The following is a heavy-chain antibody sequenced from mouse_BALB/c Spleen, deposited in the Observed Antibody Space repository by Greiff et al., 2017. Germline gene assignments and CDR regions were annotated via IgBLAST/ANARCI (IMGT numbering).Heavy chain of an antibody. D-gene: IGHD2-4*01. CDR3: ARVPMSTTKGYAMDY. CDR1: GFTFTDYY. CDR2: IRNKANGYTT. J-gene: IGHJ4*01. Sequence: EVNVVESGGGLVQPGGSLRLSCATSGFTFTDYYMSWVRQPPGKALEWLGFIRNKANGYTTEYSASVKGRFTISRDNSQSILYLQMNTLRAEDSAAYYCARVPMSTTKGYAMDYWGQGTSVTVSS. V-gene: IGHV7-3*02.